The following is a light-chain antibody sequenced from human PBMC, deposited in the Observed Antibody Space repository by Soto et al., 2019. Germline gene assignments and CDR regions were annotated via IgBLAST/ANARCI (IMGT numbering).Light chain of an antibody. Sequence: QSALTQPASVSGSPGQSITISCTGTGSDVGGYKFVSWYQQLPGKAPQLIIYEVSNRPSGVSHRFSGSKSGNTASLTISGLQAADESYYYSSSYTSRSTLVFGTGTKVTVL. CDR2: EVS. CDR3: SSYTSRSTLV. V-gene: IGLV2-14*01. J-gene: IGLJ1*01. CDR1: GSDVGGYKF.